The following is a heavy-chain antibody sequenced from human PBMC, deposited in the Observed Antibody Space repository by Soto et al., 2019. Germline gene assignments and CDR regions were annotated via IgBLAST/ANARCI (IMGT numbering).Heavy chain of an antibody. CDR3: ARARIAAAGPYDAFDI. J-gene: IGHJ3*02. D-gene: IGHD6-13*01. V-gene: IGHV1-2*04. CDR2: INPNSGGT. Sequence: GASVKVSCKASGYTLTGYYMHWVRQAPGQGLEWMGWINPNSGGTNYAQKFQGWVTMTRDTSISTAYMELSRLRSDDTAVYYCARARIAAAGPYDAFDIWGQGTMVTVSS. CDR1: GYTLTGYY.